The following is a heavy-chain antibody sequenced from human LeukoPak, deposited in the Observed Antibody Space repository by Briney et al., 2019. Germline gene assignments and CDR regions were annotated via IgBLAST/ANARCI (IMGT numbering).Heavy chain of an antibody. CDR2: ISGSGGRT. CDR1: GFTFSDYA. Sequence: GGSLRLSCAASGFTFSDYAMSWVRQAPGKGLEWVSAISGSGGRTYYADSVKGRFTISRDNSKNTLFLQMNNLRAEDTAVYYCAKVYYDSSGPCFDYWGQGTLVTVSS. V-gene: IGHV3-23*01. D-gene: IGHD3-22*01. CDR3: AKVYYDSSGPCFDY. J-gene: IGHJ4*02.